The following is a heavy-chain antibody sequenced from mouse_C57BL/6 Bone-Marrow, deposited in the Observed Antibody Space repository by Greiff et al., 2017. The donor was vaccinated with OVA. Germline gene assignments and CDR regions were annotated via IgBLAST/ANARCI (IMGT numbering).Heavy chain of an antibody. V-gene: IGHV1-64*01. CDR3: ARSLFYCSSPY. D-gene: IGHD1-1*01. J-gene: IGHJ3*01. CDR1: GYTFTSYW. Sequence: VQLQQPGAELVKPGASVKLSCKASGYTFTSYWMHWVKQRPGQGLAWIGMIHPNSGSTNYNEKFKSKATLTVDKTSSTAYRQLSSLTSEDSAVFYGARSLFYCSSPYEGQGTLITVTA. CDR2: IHPNSGST.